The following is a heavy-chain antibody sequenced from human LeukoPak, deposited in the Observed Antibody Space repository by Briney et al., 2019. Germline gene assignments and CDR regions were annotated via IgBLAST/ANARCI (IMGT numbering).Heavy chain of an antibody. CDR3: ARVNIVVVVAATSCWFDP. CDR1: GGSISSSNW. Sequence: SETLSLTCAVSGGSISSSNWWRWVRQPPGKGLEWIGEIYHSGSTNYNPSLKSRVTISVDKSKNQFSLKLSSVTAADTAVYYCARVNIVVVVAATSCWFDPWGQGTLVTVSS. CDR2: IYHSGST. V-gene: IGHV4-4*02. D-gene: IGHD2-15*01. J-gene: IGHJ5*02.